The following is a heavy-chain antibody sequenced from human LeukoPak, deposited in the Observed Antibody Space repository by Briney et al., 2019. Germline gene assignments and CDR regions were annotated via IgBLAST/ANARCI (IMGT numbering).Heavy chain of an antibody. Sequence: PGGSLRLSCAASGFTFSSYSMNWGRHAPGKGLEWVSYISISSSTIYYSDSVKGRFTISRDNAKNSLYLQMNSLRAEDTAVYYCAIIYLIVGATTFAYWGQGTLVTVSS. D-gene: IGHD1-26*01. J-gene: IGHJ4*02. CDR2: ISISSSTI. CDR3: AIIYLIVGATTFAY. V-gene: IGHV3-48*01. CDR1: GFTFSSYS.